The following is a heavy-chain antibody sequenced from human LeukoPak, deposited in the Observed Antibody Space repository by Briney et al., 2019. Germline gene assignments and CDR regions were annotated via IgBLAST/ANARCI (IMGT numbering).Heavy chain of an antibody. Sequence: GGSLRLSCAASGFTFSDYYMSWIRQAPGKGQEWVSYISSSGSTIYYADSVKGRFTISRDNAKNSLYLQMNSLRAEDTAVYYCARETVLEGSGSYYNVHYYYGMDVWGQGTTVTVSS. V-gene: IGHV3-11*01. CDR3: ARETVLEGSGSYYNVHYYYGMDV. CDR2: ISSSGSTI. CDR1: GFTFSDYY. D-gene: IGHD3-10*01. J-gene: IGHJ6*02.